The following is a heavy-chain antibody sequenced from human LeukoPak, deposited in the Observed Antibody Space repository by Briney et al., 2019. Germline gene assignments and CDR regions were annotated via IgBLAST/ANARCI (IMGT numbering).Heavy chain of an antibody. J-gene: IGHJ4*02. V-gene: IGHV1-46*01. CDR2: INPSGGST. Sequence: ASVKVSCKASGYTFTSYYMHWVRQAPGQGLEWMGIINPSGGSTSYAQKFQGRVTMTRDMSTSTVYMELSSLRSEDTAVYYCARVFRAAAVDYWGQGTLVTVSS. CDR3: ARVFRAAAVDY. CDR1: GYTFTSYY. D-gene: IGHD6-13*01.